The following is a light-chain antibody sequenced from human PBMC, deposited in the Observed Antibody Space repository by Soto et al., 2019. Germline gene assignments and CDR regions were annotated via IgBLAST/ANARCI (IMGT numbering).Light chain of an antibody. CDR1: QSLLYSDGKTY. Sequence: DIVMTQTPLSLSVTPGQPASISCKSSQSLLYSDGKTYLYWYLQKPGRPQQLLIYEVVNRLSGVPDRFSGSGSGTEFTMTISRVEAEDVGVYYCMQSIQLPITVGGGTKVEI. J-gene: IGKJ4*01. CDR3: MQSIQLPIT. CDR2: EVV. V-gene: IGKV2D-29*01.